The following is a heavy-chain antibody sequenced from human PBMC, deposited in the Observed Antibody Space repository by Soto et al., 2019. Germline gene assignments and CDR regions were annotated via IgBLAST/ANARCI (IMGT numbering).Heavy chain of an antibody. CDR3: AKVGSSRGYYYCGMDV. CDR1: GFTFSSYA. CDR2: ISGSGGST. D-gene: IGHD6-13*01. V-gene: IGHV3-23*01. J-gene: IGHJ6*02. Sequence: PGGSLRLSCAASGFTFSSYAMSWVRQAPGKGLEWVSAISGSGGSTYYADSVKGRFTISRDNSKNTLYLQMNSLRAEDTAVYYCAKVGSSRGYYYCGMDVWGQGTTVTVSS.